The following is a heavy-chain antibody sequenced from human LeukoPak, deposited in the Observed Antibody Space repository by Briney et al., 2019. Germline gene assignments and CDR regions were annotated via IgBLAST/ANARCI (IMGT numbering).Heavy chain of an antibody. CDR3: ARDTRTFDY. CDR1: GFTFTNYA. V-gene: IGHV3-21*01. CDR2: IGLRSGST. J-gene: IGHJ4*02. D-gene: IGHD1-26*01. Sequence: SGGSLRLSCAASGFTFTNYAMTWVRQAPGKGLEWVSAIGLRSGSTYYADSVKGRFTISRDNAKNSLFLQMNSLRADDTAVYYCARDTRTFDYWGQGTLVTVSS.